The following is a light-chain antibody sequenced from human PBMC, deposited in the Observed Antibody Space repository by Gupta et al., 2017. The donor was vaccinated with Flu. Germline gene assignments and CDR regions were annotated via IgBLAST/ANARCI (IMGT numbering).Light chain of an antibody. J-gene: IGKJ1*01. CDR1: QSISSY. CDR2: AAS. V-gene: IGKV1-39*01. CDR3: QQSYSTLRT. Sequence: DIQMTQSQSSLSASVGDRVTITCRASQSISSYLNWYQQKPGKAPKLLIYAASSLQSGVPSRFSGSGSGTDFTLTISSLQPEDFATYYCQQSYSTLRTFGQGTKVEIK.